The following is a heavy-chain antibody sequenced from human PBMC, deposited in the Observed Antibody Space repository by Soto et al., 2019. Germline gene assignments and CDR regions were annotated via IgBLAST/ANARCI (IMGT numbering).Heavy chain of an antibody. Sequence: GGSLRLSCAASGFTFSNYGMHWVRQAPGKGLEWVAVIWYDGSNEYYADSVKGRFTISRDNSKNTLYLQMNSLRAEDTAVYYCARDDIPGRAVAIYGMDIWGQGTTVTVSS. CDR3: ARDDIPGRAVAIYGMDI. CDR2: IWYDGSNE. D-gene: IGHD6-19*01. V-gene: IGHV3-33*01. J-gene: IGHJ6*02. CDR1: GFTFSNYG.